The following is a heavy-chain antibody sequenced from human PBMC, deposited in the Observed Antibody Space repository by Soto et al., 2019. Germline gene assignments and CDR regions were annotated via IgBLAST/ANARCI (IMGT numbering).Heavy chain of an antibody. CDR3: ARDSAAAGTGGMDV. J-gene: IGHJ6*02. D-gene: IGHD6-13*01. Sequence: SQTHSLPCAISGDSVSSNSAAWNWIRQSPSRGLEWLGRTYYRSKWYNDYAVSVKSRITINPDTSKNQFSLQPNSVTPEDTAVYYCARDSAAAGTGGMDVWGQGTTVTVSS. CDR1: GDSVSSNSAA. V-gene: IGHV6-1*01. CDR2: TYYRSKWYN.